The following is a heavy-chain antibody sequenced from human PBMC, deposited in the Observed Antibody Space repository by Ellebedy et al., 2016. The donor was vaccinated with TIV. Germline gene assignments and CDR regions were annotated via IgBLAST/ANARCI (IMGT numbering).Heavy chain of an antibody. CDR1: GFTFRSYW. CDR2: IYQDGSQK. J-gene: IGHJ5*01. CDR3: ARRGSYGDYAVQINNWFDS. Sequence: GESLKISCAASGFTFRSYWMGWVRQAPGKGLEWVANIYQDGSQKYYVDSVQGRLTISRDNAKNSLYLQMNSLKVEDTAVYYCARRGSYGDYAVQINNWFDSWGQGTLVTVYS. D-gene: IGHD4-17*01. V-gene: IGHV3-7*01.